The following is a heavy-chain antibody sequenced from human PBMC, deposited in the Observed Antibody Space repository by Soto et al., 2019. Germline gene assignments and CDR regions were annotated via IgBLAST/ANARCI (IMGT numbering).Heavy chain of an antibody. CDR2: ISAYNGNT. J-gene: IGHJ6*03. CDR1: GYTFTSYG. CDR3: ARVRIAAAGTRGYYYYYMDV. D-gene: IGHD6-13*01. Sequence: ASVKVSCKASGYTFTSYGIIWVRQAPGQGLEWMGWISAYNGNTNYAQKLQGRVTMTTDTSTSTAYMELRSLRSDDTAVYYCARVRIAAAGTRGYYYYYMDVWGKGTTVTVSS. V-gene: IGHV1-18*01.